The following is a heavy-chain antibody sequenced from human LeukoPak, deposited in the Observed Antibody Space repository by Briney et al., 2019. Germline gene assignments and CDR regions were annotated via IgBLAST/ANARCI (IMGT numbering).Heavy chain of an antibody. V-gene: IGHV3-23*01. CDR1: GFTFSSYG. Sequence: GGSLRLSRAASGFTFSSYGMSWVRQAPGKGLEWVSAISGSGGSTYYADSVKGRFTISRDNSKNTLYLQMNSLRAEDTAVYYCAKDLGSGSYPNWFDPWGQGTLVTVSS. D-gene: IGHD3-10*01. CDR3: AKDLGSGSYPNWFDP. CDR2: ISGSGGST. J-gene: IGHJ5*02.